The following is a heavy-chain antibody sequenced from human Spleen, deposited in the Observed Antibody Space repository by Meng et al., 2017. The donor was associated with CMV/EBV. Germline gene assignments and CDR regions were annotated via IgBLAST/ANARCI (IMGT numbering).Heavy chain of an antibody. D-gene: IGHD7-27*01. CDR3: ARQYWGHYGMDV. V-gene: IGHV4-34*01. CDR1: GGSFSGYY. J-gene: IGHJ6*02. CDR2: INHSGST. Sequence: SETLSLTCAVYGGSFSGYYWSWIRQPPGKGLEWIGEINHSGSTNYNPPLKSRVTISVDTSKNQFSLKLSSVTAADTAVYYCARQYWGHYGMDVWGQGTTVTVSS.